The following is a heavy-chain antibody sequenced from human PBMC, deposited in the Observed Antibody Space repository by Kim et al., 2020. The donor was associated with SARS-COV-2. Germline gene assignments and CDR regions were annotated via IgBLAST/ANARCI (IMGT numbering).Heavy chain of an antibody. J-gene: IGHJ4*02. Sequence: SATLSLTCTVSGGSISSGGYYWSWIRQHPGKGLEWIGYIYYSGSTYDNPSLESRVTISVDTSKNQFSLKLSSVTAADTAVYYCARASSTTIFGVVIIGHFDYWGQGTLVTVSS. CDR1: GGSISSGGYY. V-gene: IGHV4-31*03. CDR3: ARASSTTIFGVVIIGHFDY. CDR2: IYYSGST. D-gene: IGHD3-3*01.